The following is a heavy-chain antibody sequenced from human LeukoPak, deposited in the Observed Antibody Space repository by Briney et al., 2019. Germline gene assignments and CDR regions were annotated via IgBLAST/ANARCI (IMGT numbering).Heavy chain of an antibody. J-gene: IGHJ5*02. CDR1: GGSISSSNYY. CDR3: ARHFSGSGSGWYRLPGPPDLNWFDP. CDR2: IYYSGST. V-gene: IGHV4-39*01. D-gene: IGHD6-19*01. Sequence: PSETLSLTCTVSGGSISSSNYYWGWIRQPPGKGLEWIGSIYYSGSTYYNPSLKSRVTISVDTSKNQFSLRLSSVTAADTAVYYCARHFSGSGSGWYRLPGPPDLNWFDPWGQGTLATVSS.